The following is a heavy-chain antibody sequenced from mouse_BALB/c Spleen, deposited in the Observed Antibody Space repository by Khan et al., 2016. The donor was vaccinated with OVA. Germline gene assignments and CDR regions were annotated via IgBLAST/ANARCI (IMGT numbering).Heavy chain of an antibody. CDR1: GFNIKDTY. D-gene: IGHD1-1*01. CDR3: ATYYYGSSRYFDY. Sequence: VQLQQSGAELVKPGASVKLSCTLSGFNIKDTYMHWVKQRPEQGLEWIGRIDPANGNTKYDPKFQGKATITADTSSHTAYLQLSSLTSEDTAVYYCATYYYGSSRYFDYWGQGTTLTVSS. V-gene: IGHV14-3*02. CDR2: IDPANGNT. J-gene: IGHJ2*01.